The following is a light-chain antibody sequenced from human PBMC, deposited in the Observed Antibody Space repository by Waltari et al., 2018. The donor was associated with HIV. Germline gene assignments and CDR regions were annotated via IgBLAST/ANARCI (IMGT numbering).Light chain of an antibody. CDR1: ASDIGRYHY. CDR3: ASYTVNSTGV. V-gene: IGLV2-14*03. Sequence: QSALSQPASVSASPGQSVAISCSASASDIGRYHYVSWYQQHPDKTPRLILFDVNNRPSGISDRFSGSKSGTTASLTISTVETDDEADYYCASYTVNSTGVFGSGTKLTVL. J-gene: IGLJ1*01. CDR2: DVN.